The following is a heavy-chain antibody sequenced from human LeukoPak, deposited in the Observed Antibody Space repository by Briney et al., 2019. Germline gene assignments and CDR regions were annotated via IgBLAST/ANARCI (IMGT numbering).Heavy chain of an antibody. Sequence: GSLSLSFAASGFTFSYYSMNWVRPTPGKGLGWVSSISSGSNYIYYSDSVQGRFTISRDNTKNSLYLQMNSLRAEDTAVYYCARDRMIMGDAFDIWGQGTMVTVSS. CDR1: GFTFSYYS. D-gene: IGHD3-22*01. J-gene: IGHJ3*02. V-gene: IGHV3-21*01. CDR3: ARDRMIMGDAFDI. CDR2: ISSGSNYI.